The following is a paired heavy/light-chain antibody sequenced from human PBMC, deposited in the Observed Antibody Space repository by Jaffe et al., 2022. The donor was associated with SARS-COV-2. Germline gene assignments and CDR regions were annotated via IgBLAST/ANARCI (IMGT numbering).Heavy chain of an antibody. V-gene: IGHV4-61*01. D-gene: IGHD2-15*01. CDR2: IFYSGST. CDR1: GGSVSSGSSF. Sequence: QVQLQESGPGLVKPSEPLSLTCTVSGGSVSSGSSFWTWIRQPPGKGLEWIGYIFYSGSTNYNPSLKSRVTISVDTSKNQFSLKLNSVTAADAAVYFCARGGDASKWYYYDNWGQGALVTVSS. J-gene: IGHJ4*02. CDR3: ARGGDASKWYYYDN.
Light chain of an antibody. CDR2: AAS. CDR3: QQSYGFPFT. Sequence: DIQMTQSPSSVSASVGDRVTITCRASQGIRNWLAWYQQKPGNSPKLLIYAASSLQSGVPSRFSGSGSGTDFTLTISSLQPEDFATYYCQQSYGFPFTFGPGTKVNIK. CDR1: QGIRNW. V-gene: IGKV1-12*01. J-gene: IGKJ3*01.